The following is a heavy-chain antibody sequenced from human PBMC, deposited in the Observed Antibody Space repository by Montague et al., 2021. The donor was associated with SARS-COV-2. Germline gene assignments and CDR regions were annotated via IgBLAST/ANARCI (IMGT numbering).Heavy chain of an antibody. J-gene: IGHJ3*02. CDR1: GDSVSSKSVA. D-gene: IGHD3-9*01. Sequence: CAISGDSVSSKSVAWNWIRQSPSRGLEWLGRTYHRSKWDSDYAESVKRRLVITPDTSKNQVSLQLNSVIPEATAVYFCASSGITLTGLDAFDIWGQGTMVTVSS. CDR3: ASSGITLTGLDAFDI. CDR2: TYHRSKWDS. V-gene: IGHV6-1*01.